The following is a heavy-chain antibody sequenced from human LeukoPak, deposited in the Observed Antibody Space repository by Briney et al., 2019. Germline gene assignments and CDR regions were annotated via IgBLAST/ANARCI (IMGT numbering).Heavy chain of an antibody. D-gene: IGHD1-26*01. J-gene: IGHJ4*02. CDR2: ISSSGSTI. V-gene: IGHV3-48*03. CDR1: GFTFSSYE. CDR3: ARGAGELLRSQFDY. Sequence: GGSLRLSCAASGFTFSSYEMNWVRQAPGTGLEWVSYISSSGSTIYYADSVKGRFTISRDNAKNSLYLQMNSLRAEDTAVYYCARGAGELLRSQFDYWGQGTLVTVSS.